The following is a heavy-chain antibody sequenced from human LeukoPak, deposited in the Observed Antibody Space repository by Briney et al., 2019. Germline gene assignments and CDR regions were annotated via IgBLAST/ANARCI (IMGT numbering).Heavy chain of an antibody. D-gene: IGHD6-13*01. CDR1: GGSFSGYY. CDR2: INHSGST. Sequence: KTSETLSLTCAVYGGSFSGYYWSWIRQPPGKGLEWIGEINHSGSTNYNPSLKSRVTISVDTSKNQFSLKLSSVTAADTAVYYCARHYSSSWSNWFDPWGQGTLVTVSS. CDR3: ARHYSSSWSNWFDP. J-gene: IGHJ5*02. V-gene: IGHV4-34*01.